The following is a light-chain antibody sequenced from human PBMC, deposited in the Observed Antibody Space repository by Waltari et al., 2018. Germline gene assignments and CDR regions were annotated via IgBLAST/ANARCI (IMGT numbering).Light chain of an antibody. J-gene: IGLJ3*02. CDR2: RSN. V-gene: IGLV1-47*01. CDR1: SSNIGSNY. Sequence: QSVLTQPPSASGTPGQRVTISCSGSSSNIGSNYVYWYQQLPGTAPKLLIYRSNQRPSGVPDRFSGSKSGTSASLAISGLRSEDEADYDCSAWDDSLTWVDGLSGWVFGGGTKLTVL. CDR3: SAWDDSLTWVDGLSGWV.